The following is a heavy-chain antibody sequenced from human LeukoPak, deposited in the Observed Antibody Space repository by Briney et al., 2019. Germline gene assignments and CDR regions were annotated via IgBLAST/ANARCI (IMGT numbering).Heavy chain of an antibody. V-gene: IGHV4-59*12. CDR3: AREGSAFDI. CDR1: GGSISSYY. CDR2: IFYTGST. J-gene: IGHJ3*02. Sequence: PSETLSLTCTVSGGSISSYYWSWIRQPPGKGLEWIGYIFYTGSTNYNPSLKSRVTISVETSKNQFSLKLSSVTAADTAVYYCAREGSAFDIWGQGTMVTVSS.